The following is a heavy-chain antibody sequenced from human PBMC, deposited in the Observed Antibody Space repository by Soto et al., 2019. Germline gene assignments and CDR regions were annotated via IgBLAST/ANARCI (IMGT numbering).Heavy chain of an antibody. CDR1: GFTFNSHW. CDR2: INGDGSST. CDR3: ARDPRDGYHSPPDY. V-gene: IGHV3-74*01. D-gene: IGHD5-12*01. Sequence: EVQLVESGGGLVQPGGSLRLSCVPSGFTFNSHWMHWVLQAPGKGLVWVSRINGDGSSTSYADSVRGRFTISRDNAKNTLYLQMNSLRAEDTAVYYCARDPRDGYHSPPDYWGQGTLVTVSS. J-gene: IGHJ4*02.